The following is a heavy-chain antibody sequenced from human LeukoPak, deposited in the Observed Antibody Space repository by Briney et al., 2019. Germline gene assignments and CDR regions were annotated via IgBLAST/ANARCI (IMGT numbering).Heavy chain of an antibody. CDR2: INQDGSNK. CDR1: GFTFSSYW. CDR3: AKDAGYSSSWSFDY. J-gene: IGHJ4*02. V-gene: IGHV3-7*01. D-gene: IGHD6-13*01. Sequence: GGSLRLSCAASGFTFSSYWMSWVRQAPGKGLEWVANINQDGSNKYYADSVKGRFTISRDNSKNTLYLQMNSLRAEDTAVYYCAKDAGYSSSWSFDYWGQGTLVTVSS.